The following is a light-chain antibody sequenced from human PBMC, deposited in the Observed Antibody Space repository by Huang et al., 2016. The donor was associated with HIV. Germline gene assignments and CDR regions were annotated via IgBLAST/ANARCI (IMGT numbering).Light chain of an antibody. Sequence: EIVLTQTPGTLSLSPGERATLSCRASQSVSSTYLAWYQQKPGQAPTLLIYGASSRATRIPDRFSGSGSGTDFTLTISRLEPEDFAVYYCQQYGSSAEITFGQGTRLEIK. CDR1: QSVSSTY. J-gene: IGKJ5*01. V-gene: IGKV3-20*01. CDR2: GAS. CDR3: QQYGSSAEIT.